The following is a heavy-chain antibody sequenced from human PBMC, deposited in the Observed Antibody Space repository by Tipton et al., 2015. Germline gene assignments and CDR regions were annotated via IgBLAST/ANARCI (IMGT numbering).Heavy chain of an antibody. D-gene: IGHD1-7*01. CDR3: AREGTGTIGFGWFDP. CDR2: INPNSGGT. J-gene: IGHJ5*02. CDR1: GYTFTGYY. Sequence: QVQLVQSGAEVKKPGASVKVSCKASGYTFTGYYMHWVRQAPGQGLEWMGWINPNSGGTNYAQKFQGRVTMTTDTSTSTVYMELRSLRSDDTAVYYCAREGTGTIGFGWFDPWGQGTLVTVSS. V-gene: IGHV1-2*02.